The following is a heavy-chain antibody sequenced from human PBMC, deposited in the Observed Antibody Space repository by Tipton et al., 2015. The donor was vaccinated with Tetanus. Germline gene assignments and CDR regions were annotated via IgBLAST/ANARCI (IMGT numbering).Heavy chain of an antibody. D-gene: IGHD1-14*01. CDR3: ATGGTLDD. V-gene: IGHV3-21*06. J-gene: IGHJ4*02. CDR1: GFDFSNYK. Sequence: SLRLSCAASGFDFSNYKINWVRQAPGQALEWVASISSRNTYISYADSVKGRFTISRDNAKSSLYLQMNSLRAEDTAIYYCATGGTLDDWGQGTLVTVSS. CDR2: ISSRNTYI.